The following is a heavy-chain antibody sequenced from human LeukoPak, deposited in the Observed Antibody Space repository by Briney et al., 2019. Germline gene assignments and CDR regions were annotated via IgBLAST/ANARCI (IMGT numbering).Heavy chain of an antibody. CDR2: IRYGGSNK. J-gene: IGHJ4*02. CDR1: GFTFSDYY. V-gene: IGHV3-30*02. CDR3: AKDRYSGYDYYPFDY. Sequence: GGSLRLSCAVSGFTFSDYYMDWVRQAPGKGLEWVAFIRYGGSNKYYADSVKGRFTISRDNSKNTLYLQMNSLRAEDTAVYYCAKDRYSGYDYYPFDYWGQGTLVTVSS. D-gene: IGHD5-12*01.